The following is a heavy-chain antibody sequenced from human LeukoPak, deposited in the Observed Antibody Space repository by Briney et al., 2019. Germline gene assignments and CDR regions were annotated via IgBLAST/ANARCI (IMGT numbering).Heavy chain of an antibody. CDR1: GFTFTSNA. D-gene: IGHD6-13*01. V-gene: IGHV3-23*01. CDR3: ATSRGSSWSNFDY. Sequence: GGSLRLSCAASGFTFTSNAMSWVRHAPGERLEWVSAISGRGGSTYYADSVKGRFTISRDNSKNTLYLQMNSLRAEDTAVYYCATSRGSSWSNFDYWGQGTLVTVSS. CDR2: ISGRGGST. J-gene: IGHJ4*02.